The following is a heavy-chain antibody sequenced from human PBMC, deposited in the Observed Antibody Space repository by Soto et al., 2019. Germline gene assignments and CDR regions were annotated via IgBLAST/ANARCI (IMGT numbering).Heavy chain of an antibody. V-gene: IGHV4-59*01. CDR1: GGSISSYY. D-gene: IGHD2-2*01. Sequence: SETLSLTCTVSGGSISSYYWSWIRQPPGKGLEWIGYIYYSGSTNYNPSLKSRVTISVDTSKNQFSLKLSSVTAADTAVYYCARSRLTQAAMYDYWGQGTLVTVSS. CDR2: IYYSGST. CDR3: ARSRLTQAAMYDY. J-gene: IGHJ4*02.